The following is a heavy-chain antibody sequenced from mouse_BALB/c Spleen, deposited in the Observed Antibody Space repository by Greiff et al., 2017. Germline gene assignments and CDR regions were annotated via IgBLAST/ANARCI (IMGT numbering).Heavy chain of an antibody. V-gene: IGHV5-9-4*01. CDR2: ISSGGSYT. Sequence: EVKLMESGGGLVKPGGSLKLSCAASGFTFSSYAMSWVRQSPEKRLEWVAEISSGGSYTYYPDTVTGRFTISRDNAKNTLYLEMSSLRSEDTAMYYCARDGGNYVRAMDYWGQGTSVTVSS. D-gene: IGHD1-1*02. CDR3: ARDGGNYVRAMDY. CDR1: GFTFSSYA. J-gene: IGHJ4*01.